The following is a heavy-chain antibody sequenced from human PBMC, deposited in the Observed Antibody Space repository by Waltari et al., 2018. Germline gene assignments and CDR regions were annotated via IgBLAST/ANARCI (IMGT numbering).Heavy chain of an antibody. V-gene: IGHV4-59*12. D-gene: IGHD2-21*01. Sequence: QVQLQESGPGLVKPSETLSLTCAVSGGSISSNYWSWIRQSPGKGLEWIGYIFGVSGGTSSNPSLKSRVTISTDTSNNQFSLKLSSLTAADTAVYYCVRLGGSYSNRDFDYWGQGVLVTVSS. J-gene: IGHJ4*02. CDR3: VRLGGSYSNRDFDY. CDR2: IFGVSGGT. CDR1: GGSISSNY.